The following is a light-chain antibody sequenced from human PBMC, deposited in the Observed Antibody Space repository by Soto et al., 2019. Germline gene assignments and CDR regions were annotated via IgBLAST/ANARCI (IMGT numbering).Light chain of an antibody. CDR3: TSSTSDSLYV. Sequence: QSVLRHPGSVCWSPGHSITISCTGTSSDVGGSKYVSWYQQYPGEVPKLLINKVNNRPSGVSNRFSGFKSGNTASLTISGLLAEEQADYFCTSSTSDSLYVFGSGTKVTVL. J-gene: IGLJ1*01. CDR1: SSDVGGSKY. CDR2: KVN. V-gene: IGLV2-14*01.